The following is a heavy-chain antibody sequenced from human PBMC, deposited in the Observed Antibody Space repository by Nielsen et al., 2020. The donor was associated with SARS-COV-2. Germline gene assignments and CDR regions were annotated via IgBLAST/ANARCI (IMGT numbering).Heavy chain of an antibody. CDR2: IYRGGGT. Sequence: GGSLRLSCVTSGFSVSGSYITWVRQAPGKGLEWVSTIYRGGGTYYLDSVRGRFTISRQNSRNTVYLQMNSLRAEDTAVYYCAREGSYGEGDYWGQGTLVTVSS. V-gene: IGHV3-66*01. CDR1: GFSVSGSY. D-gene: IGHD5-18*01. CDR3: AREGSYGEGDY. J-gene: IGHJ4*02.